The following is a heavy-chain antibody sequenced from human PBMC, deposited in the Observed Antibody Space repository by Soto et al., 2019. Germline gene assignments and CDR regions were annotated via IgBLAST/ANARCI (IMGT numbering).Heavy chain of an antibody. V-gene: IGHV3-11*01. CDR2: ISSSGSTI. D-gene: IGHD3-22*01. CDR1: GFTFSDYY. Sequence: SLRLSCAASGFTFSDYYMSWIRQAPGKGLEWVSYISSSGSTIYYADSVKGRFTISRDNAKNSLYLQMNSLRAEDTAVYYCARDLGLDYYDSSGYLDWGQGTLVTVSS. CDR3: ARDLGLDYYDSSGYLD. J-gene: IGHJ4*02.